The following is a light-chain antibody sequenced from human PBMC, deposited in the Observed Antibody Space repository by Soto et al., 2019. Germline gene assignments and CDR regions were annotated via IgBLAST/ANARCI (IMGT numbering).Light chain of an antibody. CDR1: NIGSKS. J-gene: IGLJ2*01. Sequence: SYELTQPPSVSVAPGKTARITCGGNNIGSKSVHWYQQKPGQAPVLVIYYDSDRPSGIPARFSGSYSGNTATLTISRVEAWDEADYYCQVWDSSSDHVVFGGGTKLTVL. CDR3: QVWDSSSDHVV. V-gene: IGLV3-21*04. CDR2: YDS.